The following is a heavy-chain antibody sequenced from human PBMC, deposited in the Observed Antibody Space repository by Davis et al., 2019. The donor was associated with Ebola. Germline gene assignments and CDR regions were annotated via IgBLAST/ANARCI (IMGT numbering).Heavy chain of an antibody. D-gene: IGHD3-22*01. CDR1: GGSISIDF. Sequence: PSETLSLTCTVSGGSISIDFWSWVRQHPGKGLEWIAYIFHSGSTQYNPSLKSRLTTSVDTSKNQFSLRLSSVTAADTAVYYCARLLKSSGYYYLDYWGQGTLVTVSS. V-gene: IGHV4-59*08. CDR2: IFHSGST. J-gene: IGHJ4*02. CDR3: ARLLKSSGYYYLDY.